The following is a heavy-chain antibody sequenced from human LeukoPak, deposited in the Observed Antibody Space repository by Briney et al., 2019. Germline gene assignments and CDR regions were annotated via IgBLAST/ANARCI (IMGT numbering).Heavy chain of an antibody. Sequence: PSETLSLTCTVSGGSISSSSYYWGWIRQPPGKGLEWVSVIYSGGSTYYADSVKGRFTISRDNSKNTVYLQMNSLRAEDTAVYYCARESSGWLQLFDYWGQGTLVTVSS. CDR3: ARESSGWLQLFDY. CDR1: GGSISSSSYY. D-gene: IGHD5-24*01. J-gene: IGHJ4*02. V-gene: IGHV3-66*01. CDR2: IYSGGST.